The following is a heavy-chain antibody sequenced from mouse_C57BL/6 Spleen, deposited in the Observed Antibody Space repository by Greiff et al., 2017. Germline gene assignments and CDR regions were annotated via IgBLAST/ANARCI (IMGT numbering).Heavy chain of an antibody. Sequence: QVQLKQSGPGLVQPSQSLSISCTVSGFSLTSYGVHWVRPSPGRGLEWLGGIWSGGSTAYNADIITRLSISMDNSTDQVFYKMNSRRAYDTAVYYYARKNWGFDYWGQGTTLTVSS. V-gene: IGHV2-2*01. J-gene: IGHJ2*01. CDR2: IWSGGST. D-gene: IGHD4-1*01. CDR1: GFSLTSYG. CDR3: ARKNWGFDY.